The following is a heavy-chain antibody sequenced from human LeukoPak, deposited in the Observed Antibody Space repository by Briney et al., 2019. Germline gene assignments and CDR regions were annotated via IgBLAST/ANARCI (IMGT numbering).Heavy chain of an antibody. CDR3: ARDASNGQQDY. D-gene: IGHD6-13*01. V-gene: IGHV3-48*01. CDR2: IHGRTSPI. CDR1: GFTFSTDS. J-gene: IGHJ4*02. Sequence: GGSLRLSCAASGFTFSTDSFNWVRQAPGKGLQWVSYIHGRTSPIYYADSVRGRFTISRDNAKNSVSLHMNSLRVEDTAVYYCARDASNGQQDYWGQGTLVTVSS.